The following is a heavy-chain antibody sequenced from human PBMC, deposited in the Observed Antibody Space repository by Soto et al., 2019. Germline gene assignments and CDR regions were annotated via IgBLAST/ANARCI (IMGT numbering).Heavy chain of an antibody. Sequence: ASVKVSCKASGYTFTSYDINWVRQATGQGLEWMGWMNPNSGNTGYAQKFQGRVTMTRNTSISTAYMELSSLRSEDTAVYYCASDITGTTIPYYYYGMDVWGQGTTVTVSS. CDR2: MNPNSGNT. CDR1: GYTFTSYD. J-gene: IGHJ6*02. V-gene: IGHV1-8*01. D-gene: IGHD1-7*01. CDR3: ASDITGTTIPYYYYGMDV.